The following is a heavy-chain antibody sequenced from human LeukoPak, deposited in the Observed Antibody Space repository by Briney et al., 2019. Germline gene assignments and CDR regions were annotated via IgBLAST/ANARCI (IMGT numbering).Heavy chain of an antibody. CDR1: GFSLSTSGVG. CDR3: AHSHVDTAFQASFDY. D-gene: IGHD5-18*01. Sequence: ESGPTLVKPTQTLTLTCTFSGFSLSTSGVGVGWIRQPPGKALEWLALIYWNDDKRYSPSLKSRLTITKDTSKNQVVLTMTNMDPVDTATYYYAHSHVDTAFQASFDYWGQGTLVTVSS. CDR2: IYWNDDK. V-gene: IGHV2-5*01. J-gene: IGHJ4*02.